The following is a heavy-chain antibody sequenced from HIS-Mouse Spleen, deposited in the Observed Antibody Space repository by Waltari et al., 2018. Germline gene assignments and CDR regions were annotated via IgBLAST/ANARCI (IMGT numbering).Heavy chain of an antibody. D-gene: IGHD3-3*01. J-gene: IGHJ4*02. Sequence: QVQLVQFGAEVKKPGASVKVSCKASGYTFTSYDINGVRQATGQGLEWMGWMNTNSGNTGYAQKFQGRVTMTRNTSISTAYMEPSSLRSEDTAVYYCARVYYDFWSGYYYWGQGTLVTVSS. V-gene: IGHV1-8*01. CDR1: GYTFTSYD. CDR3: ARVYYDFWSGYYY. CDR2: MNTNSGNT.